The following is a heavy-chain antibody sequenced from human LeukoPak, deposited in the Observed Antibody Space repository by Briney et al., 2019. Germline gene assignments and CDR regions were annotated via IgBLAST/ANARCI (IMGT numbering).Heavy chain of an antibody. CDR3: ARVTAGTYYKGLGSFDS. CDR1: GFTFSDYY. V-gene: IGHV3-11*04. D-gene: IGHD1-26*01. J-gene: IGHJ4*02. Sequence: GGSLRLSRAVSGFTFSDYYMGWIRQAPGKGLEWVSSITSSSTSIYYADSVKGRFTISRDNAKSSLYLQMNSLRAEDTAVYYCARVTAGTYYKGLGSFDSWGQGAQVTVSS. CDR2: ITSSSTSI.